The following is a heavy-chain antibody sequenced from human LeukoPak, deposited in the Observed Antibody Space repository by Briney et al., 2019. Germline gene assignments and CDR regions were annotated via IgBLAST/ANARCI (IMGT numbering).Heavy chain of an antibody. CDR3: ARESSASFCSGGSCYLAPWFAP. J-gene: IGHJ5*02. CDR2: ISYSGYT. Sequence: MASETLSLTCPVSGDSISSGDYYWGWLRQPPGKGLDWIGYISYSGYTYYNPSLKSRVTISVDTSKNQFSLKLISVTAADTAVYYRARESSASFCSGGSCYLAPWFAPWGQGTLVTVSS. D-gene: IGHD2-15*01. CDR1: GDSISSGDYY. V-gene: IGHV4-30-4*01.